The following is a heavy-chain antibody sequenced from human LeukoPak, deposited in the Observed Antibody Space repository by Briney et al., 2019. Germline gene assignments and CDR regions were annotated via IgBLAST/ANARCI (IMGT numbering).Heavy chain of an antibody. Sequence: SETLSLTCTVSGGSISSSSYYWGWIRQPPGKGLEWIGNIYYTGSTYYNPSLKSRVTISVDTSKNQFSLKLSSVTAADTAVYYCARVLKVVRGVTFDYWGQGTLVTVSS. CDR3: ARVLKVVRGVTFDY. D-gene: IGHD3-10*01. CDR1: GGSISSSSYY. CDR2: IYYTGST. V-gene: IGHV4-39*07. J-gene: IGHJ4*02.